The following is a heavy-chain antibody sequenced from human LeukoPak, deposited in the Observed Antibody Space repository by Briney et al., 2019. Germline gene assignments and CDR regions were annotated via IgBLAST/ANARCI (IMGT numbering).Heavy chain of an antibody. D-gene: IGHD3-3*01. Sequence: PGGSLRLSCAASGFTFNTYNMNWVRQAPGKGLEWVSSISGSTAYIYYADSVKGRFTISRDNAKNSLYLQMSSLRPEDTAVYYCARSTNAGTYYDFWSGYYTGISWFDPWGQGTLVTVSS. J-gene: IGHJ5*02. V-gene: IGHV3-21*04. CDR2: ISGSTAYI. CDR3: ARSTNAGTYYDFWSGYYTGISWFDP. CDR1: GFTFNTYN.